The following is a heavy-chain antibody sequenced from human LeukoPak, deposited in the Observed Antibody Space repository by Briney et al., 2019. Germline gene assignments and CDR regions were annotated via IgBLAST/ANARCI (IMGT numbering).Heavy chain of an antibody. V-gene: IGHV4-34*01. J-gene: IGHJ4*02. D-gene: IGHD2-15*01. Sequence: SSETLSLTCAVYGGSSSGYYWSWIRQPPGKGLEWIGEINQSGSTNYNPSLKSRVTLSVDTSKNQFSLKLRSVTAADTAVYYCASSATKGWGQGTLVSVSS. CDR2: INQSGST. CDR3: ASSATKG. CDR1: GGSSSGYY.